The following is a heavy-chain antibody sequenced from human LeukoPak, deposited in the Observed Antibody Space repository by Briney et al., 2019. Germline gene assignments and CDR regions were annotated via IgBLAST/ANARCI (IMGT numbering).Heavy chain of an antibody. J-gene: IGHJ3*02. D-gene: IGHD3-22*01. CDR2: IIPIFGTA. V-gene: IGHV1-69*05. CDR3: ARTVGVVAQTGGAFDI. Sequence: SVKISCKASGGTFSSYAISWVRQAPGQGLEWMGRIIPIFGTANYAQKFQGRVTITTDESTSTAYMELSSLRSEDTAVYYCARTVGVVAQTGGAFDIWGQGTMVTVSS. CDR1: GGTFSSYA.